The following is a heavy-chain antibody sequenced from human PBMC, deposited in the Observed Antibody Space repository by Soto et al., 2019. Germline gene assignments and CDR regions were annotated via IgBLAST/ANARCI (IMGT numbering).Heavy chain of an antibody. V-gene: IGHV3-9*01. CDR2: ISWNSGSI. Sequence: GGSLRLSCAASGFTFDDYAMHWVRQAPGKGLEWVSGISWNSGSIGYADSVKGRFTISRDNAKNSLYLQLNSLRPEDTALYYFERDREYTFWNGYYAPWSQGTLVPVSS. CDR1: GFTFDDYA. CDR3: ERDREYTFWNGYYAP. J-gene: IGHJ5*02. D-gene: IGHD3-3*01.